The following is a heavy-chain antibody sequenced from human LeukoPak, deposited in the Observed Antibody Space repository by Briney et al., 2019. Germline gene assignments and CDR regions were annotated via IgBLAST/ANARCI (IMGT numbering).Heavy chain of an antibody. CDR1: GFTFSRYS. D-gene: IGHD3-16*01. CDR2: ISSSSSYI. CDR3: ARMLRRHDAFDI. V-gene: IGHV3-21*01. Sequence: GGSLRLSCAASGFTFSRYSTNWVSQAPGKGLEWVSSISSSSSYIYYADSVKGRFTISRDNAKNSLYLQMNSLRAEDTAVYYCARMLRRHDAFDIWGQGTMVTVSS. J-gene: IGHJ3*02.